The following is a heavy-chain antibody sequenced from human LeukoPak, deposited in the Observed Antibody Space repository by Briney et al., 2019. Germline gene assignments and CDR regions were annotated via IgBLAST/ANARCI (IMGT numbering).Heavy chain of an antibody. V-gene: IGHV4-4*07. J-gene: IGHJ4*02. D-gene: IGHD6-19*01. Sequence: SETLSLTCTVSGGSLSSFDWSWFRQPAGKGLEWIGRIYSSGSTNYNPSLKSRLTMSVDTSKNQFSLRLTSVTAADTAVYYCARVLGWAGFDYWGQGTLVTVSS. CDR3: ARVLGWAGFDY. CDR1: GGSLSSFD. CDR2: IYSSGST.